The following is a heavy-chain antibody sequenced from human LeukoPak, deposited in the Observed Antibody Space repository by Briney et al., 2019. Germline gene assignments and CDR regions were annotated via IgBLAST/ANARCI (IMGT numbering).Heavy chain of an antibody. J-gene: IGHJ6*02. CDR3: AREYLTTVTTLSVFFYYYGMDV. D-gene: IGHD4-17*01. Sequence: ASVKVSCKASGGTFSSYAISWVRQAPGQGLEWMGWISAYNGNTNYVQKLQGRVTMTTDTSTSTAYMELRSLRSDDTAVYYCAREYLTTVTTLSVFFYYYGMDVWGQGTTVTVSS. V-gene: IGHV1-18*01. CDR2: ISAYNGNT. CDR1: GGTFSSYA.